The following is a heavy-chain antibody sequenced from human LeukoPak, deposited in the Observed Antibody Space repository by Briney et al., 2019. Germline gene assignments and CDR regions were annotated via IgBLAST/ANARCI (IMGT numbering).Heavy chain of an antibody. CDR1: GFTFDDYA. Sequence: GGSLRLSCAASGFTFDDYAMHWVRQAPGKGLEWVSGISWNSGSIGYADSVKGRFTISRDNSKNTLYLQMNSLRAEDTAVYYCAKVLLGYCSSTSCYDNKTFDYWGQGTLVTVSS. J-gene: IGHJ4*02. V-gene: IGHV3-9*01. D-gene: IGHD2-2*01. CDR3: AKVLLGYCSSTSCYDNKTFDY. CDR2: ISWNSGSI.